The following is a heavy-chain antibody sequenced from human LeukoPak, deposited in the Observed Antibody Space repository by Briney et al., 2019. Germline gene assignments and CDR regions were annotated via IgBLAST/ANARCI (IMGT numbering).Heavy chain of an antibody. V-gene: IGHV4-59*01. Sequence: PSETLSLTCTVSGGSISGYYWSWLRQPPGRGLEWIGYFYYSGSTNYNPSLKGPVTISVDTSKNQFSLKLSPVTAADTAVYYCARGPNSGYGRFDYWGQGTLVTVSS. CDR2: FYYSGST. D-gene: IGHD5-12*01. CDR3: ARGPNSGYGRFDY. CDR1: GGSISGYY. J-gene: IGHJ4*02.